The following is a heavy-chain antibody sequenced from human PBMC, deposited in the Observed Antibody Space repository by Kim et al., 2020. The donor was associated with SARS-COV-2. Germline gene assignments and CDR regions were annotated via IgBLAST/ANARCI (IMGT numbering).Heavy chain of an antibody. CDR2: IYNTGST. CDR3: AREIMVPSSRYYFYLMDV. D-gene: IGHD3-10*01. Sequence: SETLSLTCSVSSGSITNYYWSWIRQPPGKGLEWIGYIYNTGSTNYNPSLKSRVTISLDTSNKQFSLRLTSVTAADTAVYYCAREIMVPSSRYYFYLMDVWGPGTTVTVSS. J-gene: IGHJ6*02. CDR1: SGSITNYY. V-gene: IGHV4-59*13.